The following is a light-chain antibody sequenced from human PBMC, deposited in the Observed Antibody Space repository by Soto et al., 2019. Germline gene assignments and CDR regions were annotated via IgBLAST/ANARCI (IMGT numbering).Light chain of an antibody. CDR1: SSNVGSNV. CDR2: STN. Sequence: QSVLTQPPSASRTPGQTVTISCSGSSSNVGSNVVNWYQQFPGTAPKLLIYSTNYRPSGVPDRFSGSKSGTSASLAISGLQSEDEADYYCAAWDDSLNVVVFGGGTTLTVL. V-gene: IGLV1-44*01. CDR3: AAWDDSLNVVV. J-gene: IGLJ3*02.